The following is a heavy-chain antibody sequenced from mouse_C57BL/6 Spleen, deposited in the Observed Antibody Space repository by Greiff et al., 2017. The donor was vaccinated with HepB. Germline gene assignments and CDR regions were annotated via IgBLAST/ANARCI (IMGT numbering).Heavy chain of an antibody. V-gene: IGHV5-17*01. CDR1: GFTFSDYG. CDR3: STGTKFAY. Sequence: DVMLVESGGGLVKPGGSLKLSCAASGFTFSDYGMHWVRQAPEKGLEWVAYISSGSSTIYYADTVKGRFTISRDNAKNTLFLQMTSLRSEDTAMYYCSTGTKFAYWGQGTLVTVSA. J-gene: IGHJ3*01. CDR2: ISSGSSTI. D-gene: IGHD4-1*01.